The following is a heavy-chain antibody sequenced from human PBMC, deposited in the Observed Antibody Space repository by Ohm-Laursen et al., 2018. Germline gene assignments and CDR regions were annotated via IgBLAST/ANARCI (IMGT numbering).Heavy chain of an antibody. CDR3: ARDAVAAADIDY. V-gene: IGHV4-31*03. CDR1: GGSISSGGYY. D-gene: IGHD6-13*01. Sequence: SQTLSLTCTVSGGSISSGGYYWSWIRQRPGKGLEWIGYIYYSGSTNYNPSLKSRVTISVDTSKNQFSLKLSSVTAADTAVYYCARDAVAAADIDYWGQGTLVTVSS. CDR2: IYYSGST. J-gene: IGHJ4*02.